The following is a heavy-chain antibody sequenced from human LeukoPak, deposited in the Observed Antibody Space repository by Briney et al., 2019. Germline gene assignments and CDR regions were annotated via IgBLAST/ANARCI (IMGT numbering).Heavy chain of an antibody. J-gene: IGHJ4*02. CDR2: INPNSGGT. Sequence: ASVKVSCKASGYTFTTYYLHWVRQAPGQGLEWMGWINPNSGGTNYAQKFHGWVTMTRDTSTSTAYMELSRLRSDDTAVYYCARGGSYGSGSSYDPFDYWGQGTLVTVSS. CDR1: GYTFTTYY. D-gene: IGHD3-10*01. V-gene: IGHV1-2*04. CDR3: ARGGSYGSGSSYDPFDY.